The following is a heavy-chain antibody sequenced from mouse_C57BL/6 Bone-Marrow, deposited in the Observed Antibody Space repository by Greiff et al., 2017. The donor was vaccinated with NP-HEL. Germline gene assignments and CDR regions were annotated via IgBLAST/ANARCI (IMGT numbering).Heavy chain of an antibody. CDR2: ISDGGSYT. J-gene: IGHJ1*03. Sequence: EVQLVESGGGLVKPGGSLKLSCAASGFTFSSYAMSWVRQTPEKRLEWVATISDGGSYTYYPDNVKGRFTISRDNAKNNLYLQMSHLKSEDTAMYYCARTNLDLRYFDVWGTGTTVTVSS. CDR3: ARTNLDLRYFDV. V-gene: IGHV5-4*01. CDR1: GFTFSSYA.